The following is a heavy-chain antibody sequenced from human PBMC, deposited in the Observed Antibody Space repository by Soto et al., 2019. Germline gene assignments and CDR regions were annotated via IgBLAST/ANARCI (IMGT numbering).Heavy chain of an antibody. CDR2: ISAYNGNT. V-gene: IGHV1-18*01. D-gene: IGHD6-13*01. Sequence: VKVSCKASGYTFPTYGISWVRQAPGQGLEWMGWISAYNGNTNYAQKVQGRVTKTTDTSTSTTYMELRSLRSDDTAVYYCARDMGSWYYFDYWGQGTLVTVSS. J-gene: IGHJ4*02. CDR1: GYTFPTYG. CDR3: ARDMGSWYYFDY.